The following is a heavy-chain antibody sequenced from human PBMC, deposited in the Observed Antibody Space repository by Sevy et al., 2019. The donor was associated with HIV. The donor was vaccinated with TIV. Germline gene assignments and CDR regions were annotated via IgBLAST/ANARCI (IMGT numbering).Heavy chain of an antibody. CDR2: ISSNGDNG. CDR3: ARGPEWELTSFLSH. V-gene: IGHV3-30-3*01. J-gene: IGHJ4*02. Sequence: GESLKISCAASGFTFRTYAFHWVRQAPGRGLEWIGLISSNGDNGLYATSVRGRFTISRDNSMNILYLQMTSLTPDDTAVYYCARGPEWELTSFLSHWGQGTLVTVSS. D-gene: IGHD1-26*01. CDR1: GFTFRTYA.